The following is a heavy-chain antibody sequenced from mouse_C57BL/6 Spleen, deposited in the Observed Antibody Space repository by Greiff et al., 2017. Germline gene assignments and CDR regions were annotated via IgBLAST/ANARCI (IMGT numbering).Heavy chain of an antibody. CDR3: ARPPLYGSSYHWYFDV. V-gene: IGHV1-18*01. CDR2: INPNNGGT. D-gene: IGHD1-1*01. J-gene: IGHJ1*03. CDR1: GYTFTDYN. Sequence: EVQLQQSGPELVKPGASVKIPCKASGYTFTDYNMDWVKQSHGKSLEWIGDINPNNGGTIYNQKFKGKATLTVDKSSSTAYMELRSLTSEDTAVYYCARPPLYGSSYHWYFDVWGTGTTVTVSS.